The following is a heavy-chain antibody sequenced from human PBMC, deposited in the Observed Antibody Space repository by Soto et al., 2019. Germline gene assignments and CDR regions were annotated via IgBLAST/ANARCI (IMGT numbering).Heavy chain of an antibody. CDR1: GFTFSDYS. D-gene: IGHD1-7*01. CDR3: ERDVSLNWNYGPYDSDY. CDR2: ISSNSGYI. Sequence: EVQLVESGGGLVKPGGSLRLSCAVSGFTFSDYSMNWVRQAPEKGLEWVASISSNSGYIYYADSVKGRFTISRDNAKESLYMQLNSLIDDDKALYYGERDVSLNWNYGPYDSDYWGQGTLVTVSS. J-gene: IGHJ4*02. V-gene: IGHV3-21*01.